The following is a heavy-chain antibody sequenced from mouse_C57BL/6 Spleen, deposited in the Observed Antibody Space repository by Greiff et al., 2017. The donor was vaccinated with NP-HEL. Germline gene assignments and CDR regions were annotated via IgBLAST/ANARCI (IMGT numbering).Heavy chain of an antibody. D-gene: IGHD2-2*01. CDR3: ARPGYDEVYAMDY. CDR1: GFTFSDYG. CDR2: ISSGSSTI. Sequence: EVKLVESGGGLVKPGGSLKLSCAASGFTFSDYGMHWVRQAPEKGLEWVAYISSGSSTIYYADTVKGRFTISRDNAKNTLFLQMTSLRSEDTAMYYCARPGYDEVYAMDYWGQGTSVTVSS. V-gene: IGHV5-17*01. J-gene: IGHJ4*01.